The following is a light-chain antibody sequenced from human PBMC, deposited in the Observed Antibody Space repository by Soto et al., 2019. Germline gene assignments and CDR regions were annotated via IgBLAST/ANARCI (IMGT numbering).Light chain of an antibody. J-gene: IGKJ1*01. Sequence: EIVLTQSPGTLSLSPGERATLSCRASQSVSSSYLAWYQQKPGQAPRLLIYGASSRATGISDRFSGSGSGTDFTLTISRLEPEDFAVYYCPQYGSSPPCTFGQGTRVEIK. CDR3: PQYGSSPPCT. V-gene: IGKV3-20*01. CDR1: QSVSSSY. CDR2: GAS.